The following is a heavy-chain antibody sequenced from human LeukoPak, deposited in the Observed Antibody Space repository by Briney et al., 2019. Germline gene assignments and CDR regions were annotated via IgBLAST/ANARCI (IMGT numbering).Heavy chain of an antibody. Sequence: PGGSLRLSCAASGFTFSSYAMSWVRQAPGKGLEWVSTISASGGNTFYADSVKGRFTISRDNSKNTLHLQMNSLRPEDTAVYYCAREMGAATTYFDYWGQGTLVIVSS. D-gene: IGHD1-1*01. CDR2: ISASGGNT. CDR3: AREMGAATTYFDY. V-gene: IGHV3-23*01. CDR1: GFTFSSYA. J-gene: IGHJ4*02.